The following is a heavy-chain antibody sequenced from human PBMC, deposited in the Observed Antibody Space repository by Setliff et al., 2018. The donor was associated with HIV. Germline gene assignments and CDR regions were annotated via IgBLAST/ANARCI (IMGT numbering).Heavy chain of an antibody. CDR2: IKQDGSEK. CDR1: GFTFSTYW. D-gene: IGHD3-16*01. CDR3: ANPPLKGHLGVGFDY. V-gene: IGHV3-7*05. Sequence: GGSLRLSCAASGFTFSTYWMSWVRQAPGKGLEWVANIKQDGSEKNYMDSGKGRFTISRDNAKNMLYLQMNSLRAEDTAVYYCANPPLKGHLGVGFDYWGQGTQVTVSS. J-gene: IGHJ4*02.